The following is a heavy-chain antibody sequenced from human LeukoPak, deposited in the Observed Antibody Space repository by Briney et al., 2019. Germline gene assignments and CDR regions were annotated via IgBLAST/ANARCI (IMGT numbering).Heavy chain of an antibody. CDR2: IRYDGSNK. CDR3: AKAAIAAAFYYFTY. V-gene: IGHV3-30*02. J-gene: IGHJ4*02. D-gene: IGHD6-13*01. Sequence: PGGSLRLSCAASGFTFISYGMHWVRQAPGKGLEWVAFIRYDGSNKYYADSVKGRFTISRDNSKNTLYLQMNGLRAEDTAVYYCAKAAIAAAFYYFTYSGQGSLVTVSS. CDR1: GFTFISYG.